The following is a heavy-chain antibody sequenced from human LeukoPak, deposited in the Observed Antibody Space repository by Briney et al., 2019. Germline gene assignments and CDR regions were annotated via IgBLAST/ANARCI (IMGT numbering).Heavy chain of an antibody. J-gene: IGHJ4*02. Sequence: SETLSLTCTVSGGPISSSSYYWGWIRQPPGKGLEWIGSIYYSGSTYYNPSLKSRVTISVDTSKNQFSLKLSSVTAADTAVYYCASGGGWYDFDYWGQGTLVTVSS. CDR2: IYYSGST. CDR3: ASGGGWYDFDY. CDR1: GGPISSSSYY. D-gene: IGHD6-19*01. V-gene: IGHV4-39*01.